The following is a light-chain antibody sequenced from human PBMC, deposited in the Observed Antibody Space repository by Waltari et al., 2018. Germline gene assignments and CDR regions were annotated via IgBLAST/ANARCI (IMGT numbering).Light chain of an antibody. Sequence: IQMTQSPSSLSASVGDRVTITCRSSQSIRNYLNWYQHKPGKAPKLLIYAASRLQSGVPSRFSGSGSRTDFTLTISSLQPEDFATYYCQHSYNTPFPYTFGQGTKLEIK. CDR3: QHSYNTPFPYT. J-gene: IGKJ2*01. V-gene: IGKV1-39*01. CDR1: QSIRNY. CDR2: AAS.